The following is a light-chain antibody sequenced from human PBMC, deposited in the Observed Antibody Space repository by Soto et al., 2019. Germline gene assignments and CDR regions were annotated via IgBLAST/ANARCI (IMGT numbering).Light chain of an antibody. CDR3: LQDYGDSWT. V-gene: IGKV1-6*01. J-gene: IGKJ1*01. CDR1: RDVWSD. CDR2: AAS. Sequence: QMTQSPSSLSASVGEKISITCRASRDVWSDVSWYQQKPGQAPKLLIYAASNLYTGVPSRFSGSRSGTEFTLTISSLQPEDFASYYCLQDYGDSWTFGQGTKVDIK.